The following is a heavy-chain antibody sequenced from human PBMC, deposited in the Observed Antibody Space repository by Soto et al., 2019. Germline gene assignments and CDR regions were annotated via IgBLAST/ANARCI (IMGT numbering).Heavy chain of an antibody. V-gene: IGHV1-18*01. Sequence: ASVKVSCKASGYTFTHYGVSWVRQAPGQGLEWMGWISPYNGNSNYAQNLQGRVTMTTDTSTSTAYMDLRSLRSDDTAVYYCAKGSNDFWSGSIATGDSFDVWGQGTMVTVSS. CDR2: ISPYNGNS. J-gene: IGHJ3*01. CDR1: GYTFTHYG. D-gene: IGHD3-3*01. CDR3: AKGSNDFWSGSIATGDSFDV.